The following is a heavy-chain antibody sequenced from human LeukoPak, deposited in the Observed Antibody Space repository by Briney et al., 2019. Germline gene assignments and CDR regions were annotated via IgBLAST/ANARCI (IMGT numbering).Heavy chain of an antibody. D-gene: IGHD2-2*01. V-gene: IGHV1-69*01. J-gene: IGHJ6*03. CDR2: IIPIFGTA. CDR3: ASEDIVVVPAAPDYYYYMDV. CDR1: GGTFSSYA. Sequence: GASVKVSCKASGGTFSSYAISWVRQAPGQGLEWMGGIIPIFGTANYAQMFQGRVTITADESTSTAYMELSSLRSEDTAVYYCASEDIVVVPAAPDYYYYMDVWGKGTTVTVSS.